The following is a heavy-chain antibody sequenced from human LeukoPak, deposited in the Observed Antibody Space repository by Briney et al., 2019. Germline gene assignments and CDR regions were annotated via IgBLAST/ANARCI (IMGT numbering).Heavy chain of an antibody. V-gene: IGHV4-59*11. CDR3: ARGGASSIPLDY. CDR2: ISNSGST. CDR1: GGSISSHY. J-gene: IGHJ4*02. D-gene: IGHD1-26*01. Sequence: SETLSLTCTVSGGSISSHYWSWIRQPPGKGLEWIGHISNSGSTYYSPSLSSRVTISLDTSKNQFSLKLRSVTAADTAVYYCARGGASSIPLDYWGRGTLVTVSS.